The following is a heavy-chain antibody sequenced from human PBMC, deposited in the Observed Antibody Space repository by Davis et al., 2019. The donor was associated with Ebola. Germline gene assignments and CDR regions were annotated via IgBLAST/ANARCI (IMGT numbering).Heavy chain of an antibody. J-gene: IGHJ6*04. D-gene: IGHD3-9*01. CDR3: ARVQGSDILTGYYSYGMDV. V-gene: IGHV3-30-3*01. Sequence: GESLKISCAASGFTFSSYAMHWVRQAPGKGLEWVAVISYDGSNKYYADSVKGRFTISRDNSKNTLYLQMNSLRAEDTAVYYCARVQGSDILTGYYSYGMDVWGKGTTVTVSS. CDR1: GFTFSSYA. CDR2: ISYDGSNK.